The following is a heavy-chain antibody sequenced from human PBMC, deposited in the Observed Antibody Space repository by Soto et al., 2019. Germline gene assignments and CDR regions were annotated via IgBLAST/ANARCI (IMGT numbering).Heavy chain of an antibody. D-gene: IGHD2-2*01. Sequence: QVQLVQSGAEVKKPGSSVKVSCKASGGTFSSYAISWVRQAPGQGLEWMGGIIPISGTANSAQKFQGRVTITADESTSTAYMELSSLRSEDTAVYYCARSQGSSTSLEIYYSYYYGMDVWGQGTKVTVYS. V-gene: IGHV1-69*01. J-gene: IGHJ6*02. CDR2: IIPISGTA. CDR3: ARSQGSSTSLEIYYSYYYGMDV. CDR1: GGTFSSYA.